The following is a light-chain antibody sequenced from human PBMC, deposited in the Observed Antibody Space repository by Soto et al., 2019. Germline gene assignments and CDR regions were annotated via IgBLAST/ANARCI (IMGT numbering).Light chain of an antibody. CDR1: SGSVSASYS. J-gene: IGLJ2*01. CDR2: TTN. V-gene: IGLV8-61*01. CDR3: GLYMGSGILV. Sequence: QTVVTQEPSFSVSPGGTVTLTCGLSSGSVSASYSPSWYQQTPGQAPRTLIYTTNTRSSGVPDRFSGSILGNKAALTITGAQADDEADYYCGLYMGSGILVFGGGTKVTVL.